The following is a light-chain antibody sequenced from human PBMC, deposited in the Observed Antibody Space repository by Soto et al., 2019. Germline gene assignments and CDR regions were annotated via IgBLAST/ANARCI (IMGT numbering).Light chain of an antibody. J-gene: IGKJ1*01. V-gene: IGKV1D-16*01. CDR1: QGLSSW. Sequence: DIQMTQSPSSLSASVGDRVTITCRASQGLSSWLAWYQQKPEEAPKLLIYAASSLQSGVPSRFSGSGSGTDITLTISSLQPEDFATYYCQQSQGTFGQGTKVDI. CDR2: AAS. CDR3: QQSQGT.